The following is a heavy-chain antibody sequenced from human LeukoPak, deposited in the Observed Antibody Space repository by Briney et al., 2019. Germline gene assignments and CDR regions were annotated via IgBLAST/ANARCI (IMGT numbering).Heavy chain of an antibody. D-gene: IGHD3-10*01. CDR2: ISAYNGNT. CDR1: GYTFTSYG. Sequence: ASVKVSCKASGYTFTSYGISWVRQAPGQGLEWMGWISAYNGNTNYAQKLQGSVTMTTDTSTSTAYMELRSLRSDDTAVYYCARDELLWFGELLYPFDYWGQGTLVTVSS. CDR3: ARDELLWFGELLYPFDY. V-gene: IGHV1-18*01. J-gene: IGHJ4*02.